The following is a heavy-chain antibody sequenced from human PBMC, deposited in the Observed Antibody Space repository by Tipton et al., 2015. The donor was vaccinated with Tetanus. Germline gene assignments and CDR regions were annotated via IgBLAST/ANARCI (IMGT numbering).Heavy chain of an antibody. V-gene: IGHV3-64*01. J-gene: IGHJ3*02. CDR2: ISSNGGST. CDR3: ARELWSDAFDI. CDR1: GFTFSSYA. Sequence: SLRLSCAASGFTFSSYAMHWVRQAPGKGLEYVSAISSNGGSTYYANSVKGRFTISRDNSKNTLYLQMGSLRAEDMAVYYCARELWSDAFDIWGQGTMVTVSS. D-gene: IGHD5-18*01.